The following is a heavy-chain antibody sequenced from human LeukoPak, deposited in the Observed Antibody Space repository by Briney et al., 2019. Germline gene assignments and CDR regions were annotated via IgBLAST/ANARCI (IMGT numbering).Heavy chain of an antibody. CDR1: GGTFSSYA. J-gene: IGHJ6*02. Sequence: SVKVSCTASGGTFSSYAISWVRQAPGQGLEWMGGIIPIFGTANYAQKFQGRVTITADESTSTAYMELSSLRSEDTAVYYCARDLDVLRFLEWSQPTYGMDVWGQGTTVTVSS. CDR2: IIPIFGTA. CDR3: ARDLDVLRFLEWSQPTYGMDV. D-gene: IGHD3-3*01. V-gene: IGHV1-69*13.